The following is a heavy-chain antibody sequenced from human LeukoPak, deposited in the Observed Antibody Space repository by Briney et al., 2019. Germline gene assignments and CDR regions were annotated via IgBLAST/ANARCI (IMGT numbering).Heavy chain of an antibody. D-gene: IGHD6-19*01. V-gene: IGHV1-18*01. Sequence: ASVKVSCKASGYTFTSYGISWVRQAPGQGLEWMGWISAYNGNTNYAQKLQGRVTMTTDTSTSTAYMELRSLRSDDTAVYYCARDGPGYSSGWLYYYYYMDAWGKGTTVTVSS. CDR3: ARDGPGYSSGWLYYYYYMDA. CDR2: ISAYNGNT. CDR1: GYTFTSYG. J-gene: IGHJ6*03.